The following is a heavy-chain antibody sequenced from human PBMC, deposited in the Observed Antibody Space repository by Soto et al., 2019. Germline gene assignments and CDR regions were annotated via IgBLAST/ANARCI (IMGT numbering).Heavy chain of an antibody. CDR1: GASIGSFY. CDR3: ARDLSGTGLDV. Sequence: QMQLHESGPGLVKPSETLSLTCNVSGASIGSFYWSWIRQSAGKGLEWIGRVYSTGLATYNPALEGRVTISLDRSNNHLSLVLKSVTAADTAVYFCARDLSGTGLDVWGRGTTVSVSS. D-gene: IGHD1-26*01. CDR2: VYSTGLA. V-gene: IGHV4-4*07. J-gene: IGHJ6*02.